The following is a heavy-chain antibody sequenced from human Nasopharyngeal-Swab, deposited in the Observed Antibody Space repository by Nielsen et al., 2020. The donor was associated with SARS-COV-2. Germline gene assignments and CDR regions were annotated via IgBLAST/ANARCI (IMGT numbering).Heavy chain of an antibody. CDR2: ISGGGNTK. V-gene: IGHV3-48*03. D-gene: IGHD2-2*01. J-gene: IGHJ4*02. CDR1: GFTFSSYE. Sequence: GESLKISCAASGFTFSSYEMNWVRQAPGKGLAWVSYISGGGNTKDYADSVKGRFTISRDNAKNSVYLQMNSLRAEDTAVYFCARRYCSSTSCTLDYWGQGTLVTVSS. CDR3: ARRYCSSTSCTLDY.